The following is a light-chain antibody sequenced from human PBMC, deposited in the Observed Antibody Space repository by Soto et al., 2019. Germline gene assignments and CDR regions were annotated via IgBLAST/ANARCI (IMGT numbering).Light chain of an antibody. V-gene: IGKV3-15*01. CDR1: QILSRN. CDR2: GAS. CDR3: QQYNNWPLT. J-gene: IGKJ4*01. Sequence: EIVMTQSPATLSVSLGERCTLSCRASQILSRNLSWYRQKPGQAPRLLIYGASTRATGIPARFSGSGSGTEFTLTISSLQSEDFAVYFCQQYNNWPLTFGGGTKVDIK.